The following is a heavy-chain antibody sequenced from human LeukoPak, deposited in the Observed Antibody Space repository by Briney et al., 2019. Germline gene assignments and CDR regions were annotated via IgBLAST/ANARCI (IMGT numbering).Heavy chain of an antibody. Sequence: ASVKVPCKASGYLFSDYYVNWMRQAPGQGPEWMGWINPNSGVTNYAQKFQGRVTTTRDTSISTAYMELSRLRSDDTAVYYCAGLPRYGDYPPDYWGQGTLVTVSS. J-gene: IGHJ4*02. CDR2: INPNSGVT. D-gene: IGHD4-17*01. CDR3: AGLPRYGDYPPDY. V-gene: IGHV1-2*02. CDR1: GYLFSDYY.